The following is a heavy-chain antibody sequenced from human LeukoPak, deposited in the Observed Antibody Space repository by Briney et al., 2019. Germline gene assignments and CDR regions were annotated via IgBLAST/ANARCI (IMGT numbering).Heavy chain of an antibody. Sequence: GGSLRLSCAASGFTFSSYWMSWVRQAPGKGLEWVANIKQDGSEKYYVDSVKGRFTISRDNAKNSLYLQMNSLRAEGTAVYYCGLGSGRSDFDYWGQGTLVTVSS. CDR2: IKQDGSEK. CDR3: GLGSGRSDFDY. D-gene: IGHD3-10*01. V-gene: IGHV3-7*01. J-gene: IGHJ4*02. CDR1: GFTFSSYW.